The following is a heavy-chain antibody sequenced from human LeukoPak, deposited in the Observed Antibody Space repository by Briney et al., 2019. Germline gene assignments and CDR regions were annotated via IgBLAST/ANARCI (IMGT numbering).Heavy chain of an antibody. CDR3: ASARIIYGSGSPEGY. J-gene: IGHJ4*02. Sequence: GRSLRLSCAASGFTFSSYAMHWVRQAPGKGLEWVAVISYDGSNKYYADSVKGRFTIFRDNSKNTLYLQMNSLRAEDTAVYYCASARIIYGSGSPEGYWGQGTLVTVSS. V-gene: IGHV3-30-3*01. CDR2: ISYDGSNK. D-gene: IGHD3-10*01. CDR1: GFTFSSYA.